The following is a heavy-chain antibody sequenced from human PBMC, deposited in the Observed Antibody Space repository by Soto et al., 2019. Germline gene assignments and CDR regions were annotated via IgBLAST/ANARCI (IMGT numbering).Heavy chain of an antibody. Sequence: QVQLVQSGAEVKKPGSSVKVSCTASGGTFSSYTISWVRQAPGQGLEWMGRIIPILGIANYAQKFQGRVTTTADKSTSTAYMELSSLRSEDTAVYYCASLMSSGYYYGMDVWGQGTTVTVSS. CDR2: IIPILGIA. D-gene: IGHD3-10*01. V-gene: IGHV1-69*02. J-gene: IGHJ6*02. CDR1: GGTFSSYT. CDR3: ASLMSSGYYYGMDV.